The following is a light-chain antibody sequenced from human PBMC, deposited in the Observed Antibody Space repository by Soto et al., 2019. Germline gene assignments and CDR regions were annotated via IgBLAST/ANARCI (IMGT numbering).Light chain of an antibody. Sequence: DIQLTQSPSFLSASVGDRVTITCRASQGSSSYLAWYQQKPGKAPKLLIYSASTLQSGVPSRFSGSGSGTEFTLTISPLQPEDFPTYYCLQLNSSPYTFGQGTKLEIK. CDR3: LQLNSSPYT. J-gene: IGKJ2*01. CDR1: QGSSSY. CDR2: SAS. V-gene: IGKV1-9*01.